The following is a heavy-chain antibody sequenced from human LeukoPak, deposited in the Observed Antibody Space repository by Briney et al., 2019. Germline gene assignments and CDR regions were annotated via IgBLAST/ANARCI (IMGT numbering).Heavy chain of an antibody. CDR1: GFTFSSYR. D-gene: IGHD2-15*01. J-gene: IGHJ6*02. V-gene: IGHV3-48*04. Sequence: PGGSLRLSCAASGFTFSSYRMNWVRQAPGEGLEWVSYISSSSSTIYYADSVKGRFTISRDNAKNSLYLQMNSLRAEDTAVYYCAREDCSGGNCFYNRYYYYGLDVWGQGTTVTVSS. CDR2: ISSSSSTI. CDR3: AREDCSGGNCFYNRYYYYGLDV.